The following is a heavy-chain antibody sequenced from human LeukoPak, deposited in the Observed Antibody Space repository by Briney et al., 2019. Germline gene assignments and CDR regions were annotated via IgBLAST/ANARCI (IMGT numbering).Heavy chain of an antibody. V-gene: IGHV4-31*03. J-gene: IGHJ5*02. Sequence: SETLSLTCTVSGGSISSGGYYWSWIRQHPGKGLEWIGYIYHSGSTYYNPSLKSRVTISVDTSKNQFSLKLSSVTAADTAVYYCARVTAAADSQTWGQGTLVTVSS. CDR3: ARVTAAADSQT. D-gene: IGHD6-13*01. CDR1: GGSISSGGYY. CDR2: IYHSGST.